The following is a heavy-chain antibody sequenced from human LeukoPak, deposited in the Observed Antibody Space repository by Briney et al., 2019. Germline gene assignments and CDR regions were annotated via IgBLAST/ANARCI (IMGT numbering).Heavy chain of an antibody. V-gene: IGHV3-30*04. CDR2: ISYDGSNK. J-gene: IGHJ4*02. Sequence: GGSLRLSCAASGFTFSSYAMHWVRQAPGKGLEWVAVISYDGSNKYYAGSVKGRFTISRDNSKNTLYLQMNSLRAEDTAVYYCARDSPRVRGVIIYYFDYWGQGTLVTVSS. D-gene: IGHD3-10*01. CDR1: GFTFSSYA. CDR3: ARDSPRVRGVIIYYFDY.